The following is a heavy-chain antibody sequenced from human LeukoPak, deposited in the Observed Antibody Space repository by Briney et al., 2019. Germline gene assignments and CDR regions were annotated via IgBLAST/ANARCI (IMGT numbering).Heavy chain of an antibody. D-gene: IGHD2-21*02. J-gene: IGHJ5*02. V-gene: IGHV2-5*01. CDR1: GFSLSTSGVG. CDR3: AHFRPVTAIEH. Sequence: SGPTLVKTTQTLTLTCTFSGFSLSTSGVGVGWIREPPVKGLEWLALIYWNDDKRYSPSLKSRLTITKDTSKNQVVLTMTNMDPVDTATYFCAHFRPVTAIEHWGQGTLVTVSS. CDR2: IYWNDDK.